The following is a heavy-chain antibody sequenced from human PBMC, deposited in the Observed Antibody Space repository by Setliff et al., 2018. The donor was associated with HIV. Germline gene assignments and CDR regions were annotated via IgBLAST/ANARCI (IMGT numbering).Heavy chain of an antibody. D-gene: IGHD1-26*01. CDR2: IGGSTGST. J-gene: IGHJ6*02. CDR3: AKPLTQWGVSPYHYAVDV. Sequence: GASLKISCAASGFAFDNYCMTWVRQAPGKGLEWVSAIGGSTGSTYYADSVKGRFTISTDNSKNTLYLQMNSLRAEDTAVYYCAKPLTQWGVSPYHYAVDVWGQGTTVTVSS. CDR1: GFAFDNYC. V-gene: IGHV3-23*01.